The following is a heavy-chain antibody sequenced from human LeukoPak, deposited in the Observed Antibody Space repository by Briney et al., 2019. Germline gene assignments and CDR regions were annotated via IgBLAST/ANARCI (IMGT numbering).Heavy chain of an antibody. Sequence: GGSLRLSCAASAFSLSTYNMSWVRQAPGKGLEWVSSISYTGTYIYYADSVKGRFTISRDNAQNSLYLQMNSLRAEDTAIYYCVRDRGTYRPIDYWGQGTLVTASS. CDR2: ISYTGTYI. J-gene: IGHJ4*02. V-gene: IGHV3-21*04. CDR3: VRDRGTYRPIDY. D-gene: IGHD1-26*01. CDR1: AFSLSTYN.